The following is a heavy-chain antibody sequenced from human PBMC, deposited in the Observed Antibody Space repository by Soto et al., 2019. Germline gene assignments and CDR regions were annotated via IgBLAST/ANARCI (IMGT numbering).Heavy chain of an antibody. CDR3: ARGHDILTGGKFTL. Sequence: QVRLVQSGAEVKKPGASVKVSCKTYGYDFTNYGITWVRQAPGQGLAWMGWLSAYNGNIVYAQNFRGRATLTTDTSTGSAYMELRSLRSDDTAVYYCARGHDILTGGKFTLWGQGTLVTVSS. CDR2: LSAYNGNI. D-gene: IGHD3-9*01. CDR1: GYDFTNYG. V-gene: IGHV1-18*01. J-gene: IGHJ4*02.